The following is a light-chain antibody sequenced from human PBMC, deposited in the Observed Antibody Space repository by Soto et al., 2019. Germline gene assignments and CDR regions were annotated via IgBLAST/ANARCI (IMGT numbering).Light chain of an antibody. J-gene: IGLJ3*02. CDR2: EVN. Sequence: QSSLTQPASVSGAPGQSITISCTGTNSDVGGLNYVSWYQHHPGNAPKLIIYEVNYRPSGVSDRFSGSKSDNTASLTISGLQTDDEADYYCSSFTSSSTWVVGGGTQLTVL. V-gene: IGLV2-14*01. CDR1: NSDVGGLNY. CDR3: SSFTSSSTWV.